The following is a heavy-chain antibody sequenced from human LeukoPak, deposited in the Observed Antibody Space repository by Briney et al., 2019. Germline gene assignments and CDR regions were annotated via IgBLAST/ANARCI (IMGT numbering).Heavy chain of an antibody. Sequence: ASVKVSCKASGYTFNDYYIHRVRQAPGQGLEWMGWITPNSGGTKYAQRFQGRVTMTRDTSISTAYMDLSSLGSDETAVFYCVRKSATRRTSEFDYWGQGTPVTVSS. CDR3: VRKSATRRTSEFDY. CDR1: GYTFNDYY. V-gene: IGHV1-2*02. CDR2: ITPNSGGT. J-gene: IGHJ4*02. D-gene: IGHD2-15*01.